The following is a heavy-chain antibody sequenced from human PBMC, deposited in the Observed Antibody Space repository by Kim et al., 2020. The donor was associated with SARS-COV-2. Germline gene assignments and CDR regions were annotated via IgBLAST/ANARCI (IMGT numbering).Heavy chain of an antibody. V-gene: IGHV3-23*01. D-gene: IGHD4-17*01. CDR2: TT. J-gene: IGHJ4*02. Sequence: TTYYGDSVKGRFTISRNNSRNTLYLEMNSLGGEDTAVYYGAKDNGGVFDFWGQGALVTVSS. CDR3: AKDNGGVFDF.